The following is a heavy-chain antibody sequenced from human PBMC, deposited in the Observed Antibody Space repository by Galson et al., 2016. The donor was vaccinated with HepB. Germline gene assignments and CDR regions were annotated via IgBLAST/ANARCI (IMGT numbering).Heavy chain of an antibody. D-gene: IGHD3-22*01. CDR2: IFYNGNI. J-gene: IGHJ4*02. CDR3: ARTGQTWLLFDY. V-gene: IGHV4-31*03. CDR1: GGSISSGDYY. Sequence: LSLTCTVSGGSISSGDYYWSWIRQHPGEGLEWIGYIFYNGNIYYNPSLKSRVTISVDTSKNQFSLNLTSVTAADTAVYYCARTGQTWLLFDYWGQGALVTVSS.